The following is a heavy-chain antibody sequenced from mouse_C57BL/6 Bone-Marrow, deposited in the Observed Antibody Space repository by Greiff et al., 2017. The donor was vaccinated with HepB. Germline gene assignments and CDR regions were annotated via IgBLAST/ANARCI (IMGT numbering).Heavy chain of an antibody. J-gene: IGHJ1*03. V-gene: IGHV14-1*01. CDR1: GFNIKDYY. CDR3: AVWYFYV. CDR2: IDPEDGDT. Sequence: EVQVVESGAELVRPGASVKLSCTASGFNIKDYYMHWVKQRPEQGLEWIGRIDPEDGDTEYAPKFQGKASMTADTSPNTAYLQLSSLTSEDTAVYYCAVWYFYVWGTGTPVTVSS.